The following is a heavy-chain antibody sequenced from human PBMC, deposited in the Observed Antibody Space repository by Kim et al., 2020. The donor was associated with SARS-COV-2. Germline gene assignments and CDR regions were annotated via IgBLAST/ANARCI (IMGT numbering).Heavy chain of an antibody. J-gene: IGHJ2*01. V-gene: IGHV4-34*01. CDR1: GGSFSGYY. CDR2: INHSGST. CDR3: ARAPSGYSSSWYRRSWYFDL. D-gene: IGHD6-13*01. Sequence: SETLSLTCAVYGGSFSGYYWSWIRQPPGKGLEWIGEINHSGSTNYNPSLKSRVTISVDTSKNQFSLKLSSVTAADTAVYYCARAPSGYSSSWYRRSWYFDLWGRGTLVTVSS.